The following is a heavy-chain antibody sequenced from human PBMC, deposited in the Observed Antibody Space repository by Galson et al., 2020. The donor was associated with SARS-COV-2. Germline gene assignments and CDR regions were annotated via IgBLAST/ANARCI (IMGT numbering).Heavy chain of an antibody. V-gene: IGHV1-18*04. CDR2: ISVYNDNT. Sequence: ASVKVSCKASGYIFANYGLSWVRQAPGQGLEWMGWISVYNDNTNYAQHLQGRVTMTTDTSTSTGYMELRSLTSDDTAVYYCARVLTPVFRYFGDVGANNWFDPWGQGTLVTVSS. D-gene: IGHD3-9*01. CDR3: ARVLTPVFRYFGDVGANNWFDP. CDR1: GYIFANYG. J-gene: IGHJ5*02.